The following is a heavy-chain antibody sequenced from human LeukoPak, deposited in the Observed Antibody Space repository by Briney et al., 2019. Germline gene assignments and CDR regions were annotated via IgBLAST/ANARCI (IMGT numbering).Heavy chain of an antibody. D-gene: IGHD3-10*01. J-gene: IGHJ6*02. V-gene: IGHV4-31*03. CDR2: IFYSGNT. Sequence: PSETLSLTCTVSGGSVSSGDYYWSWIRQHPGKGLQWIGHIFYSGNTHYNPSLKSRLNISIDTSKNQFSLRLSSVAAADTAVYYCAGAGVTMIRGVITEYRGDVWGQGTTVTVSS. CDR3: AGAGVTMIRGVITEYRGDV. CDR1: GGSVSSGDYY.